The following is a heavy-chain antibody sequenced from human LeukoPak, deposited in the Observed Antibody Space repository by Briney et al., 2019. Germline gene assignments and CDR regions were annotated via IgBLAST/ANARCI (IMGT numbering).Heavy chain of an antibody. CDR1: GGSISSSNW. CDR3: AREVYGNHDAFDI. D-gene: IGHD1-14*01. CDR2: IYHSGST. J-gene: IGHJ3*02. Sequence: PSETLSLTCAVSGGSISSSNWWSWVRQPPGKGLEWIGEIYHSGSTNYNPSLKSRVTISVDTSKNQFSLKLSSVTAADTAVYYCAREVYGNHDAFDIWGQGTMVTVSS. V-gene: IGHV4-4*02.